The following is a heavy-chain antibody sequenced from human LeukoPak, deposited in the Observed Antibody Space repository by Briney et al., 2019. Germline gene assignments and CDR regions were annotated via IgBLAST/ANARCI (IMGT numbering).Heavy chain of an antibody. J-gene: IGHJ4*02. V-gene: IGHV3-23*01. Sequence: PGGSLRLSCAASGFTVSSNYMSWVRQAPGKGLEWVSAISGSGGSTYYADSVKGRFTISRDNSKNTLYLQMNSLRAEDTAVYYCAKDRAYCGGDCYPTCFDYWGQGTLVTVSS. CDR3: AKDRAYCGGDCYPTCFDY. CDR1: GFTVSSNY. D-gene: IGHD2-21*02. CDR2: ISGSGGST.